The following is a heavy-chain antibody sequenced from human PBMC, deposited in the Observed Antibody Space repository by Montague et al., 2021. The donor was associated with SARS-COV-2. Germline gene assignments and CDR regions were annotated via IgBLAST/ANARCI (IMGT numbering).Heavy chain of an antibody. Sequence: SETLSLTCAVYGGSFSGHHWSWIRQPPGKGLEWIGEINNSGSTNYNPSLKSRVTISVDTSKNQFPLKLHSVTAADTAVYYCARGRIEVSMIVVVLTGASYYMDVWGKGTTVTVSS. CDR3: ARGRIEVSMIVVVLTGASYYMDV. J-gene: IGHJ6*03. V-gene: IGHV4-34*01. CDR2: INNSGST. CDR1: GGSFSGHH. D-gene: IGHD3-22*01.